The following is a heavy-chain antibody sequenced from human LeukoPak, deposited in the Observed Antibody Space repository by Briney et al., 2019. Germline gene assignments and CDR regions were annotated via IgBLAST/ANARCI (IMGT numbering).Heavy chain of an antibody. CDR2: ITWNSGPI. CDR3: VKDREYSGYDSSGAFDS. D-gene: IGHD5-12*01. Sequence: PGGSLRLSCAASGFTFDDYAMPWVRQAPGKGLEWVSGITWNSGPIGYADSVKGRFTITRDNAKSSLYLQMNSLRPEDTALYFCVKDREYSGYDSSGAFDSCGQGTMVTVSS. V-gene: IGHV3-9*01. CDR1: GFTFDDYA. J-gene: IGHJ3*02.